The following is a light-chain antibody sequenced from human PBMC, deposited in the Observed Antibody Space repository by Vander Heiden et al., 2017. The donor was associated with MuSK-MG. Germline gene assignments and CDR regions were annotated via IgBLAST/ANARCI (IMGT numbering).Light chain of an antibody. J-gene: IGKJ1*01. Sequence: DIQMTQSPSTLSASVGDRVTITCRASQSISSWLAWYQQKPGKAPKLLIYDASSLESGVPSRFSASASGTEFTLTISSLQPDDFATYYCLLEYTYWWTFGQGTKLXIK. CDR2: DAS. CDR3: LLEYTYWWT. CDR1: QSISSW. V-gene: IGKV1-5*01.